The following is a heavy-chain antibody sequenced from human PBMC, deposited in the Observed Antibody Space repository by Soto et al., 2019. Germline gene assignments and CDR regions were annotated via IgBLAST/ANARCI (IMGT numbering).Heavy chain of an antibody. CDR1: GGTFKSYV. CDR3: AGTQFDTSGYYPSRLEL. D-gene: IGHD3-22*01. Sequence: QVQLEQSGAEVEKPGSSVKVSCKPSGGTFKSYVLNWVRQAPGQGLEWMGGIIPFLGSADYAQKFQDRVTNPPDEVTSTAYLELSSLRSEDPAVYYCAGTQFDTSGYYPSRLELWGQGTLVTVPS. J-gene: IGHJ4*02. V-gene: IGHV1-69*01. CDR2: IIPFLGSA.